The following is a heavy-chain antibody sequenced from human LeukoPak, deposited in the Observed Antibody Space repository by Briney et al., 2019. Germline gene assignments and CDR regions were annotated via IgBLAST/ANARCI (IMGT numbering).Heavy chain of an antibody. CDR2: ISSTSFTI. CDR1: GFTVSSNY. CDR3: ARSPGFDP. V-gene: IGHV3-48*02. Sequence: PGGSLRLSCAASGFTVSSNYMNWVRQAPGTGLEWLSYISSTSFTIFYADSVKGRFTISRDNAKNSLYLQMDSLRDEDTAVYYCARSPGFDPWGQGTLVTVSS. J-gene: IGHJ5*02.